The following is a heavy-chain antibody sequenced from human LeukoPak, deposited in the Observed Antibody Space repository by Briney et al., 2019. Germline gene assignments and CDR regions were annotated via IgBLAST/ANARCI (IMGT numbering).Heavy chain of an antibody. J-gene: IGHJ4*02. CDR2: IYYSGST. D-gene: IGHD5-24*01. V-gene: IGHV4-59*11. Sequence: SETLSLTCTVSGGSISSHYWSWIRQPPGKGLEWIGYIYYSGSTNYNPSLKSRVTISVDTSKNQFSLKLSSVAAADTAVYYCARMRQMATTGVYFDYWGQGTLVTVSS. CDR3: ARMRQMATTGVYFDY. CDR1: GGSISSHY.